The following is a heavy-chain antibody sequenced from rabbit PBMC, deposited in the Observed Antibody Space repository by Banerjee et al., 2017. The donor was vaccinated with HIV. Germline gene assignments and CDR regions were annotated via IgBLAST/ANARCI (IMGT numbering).Heavy chain of an antibody. CDR3: ARIFVGSGGYGNL. V-gene: IGHV1S40*01. Sequence: QSLEESGGDLVKPGASLTLTCTASGFSFSSSYWICWVRQAPGKGLEWIACIYAGVGDFTYYASWAKGRFTISRTSSTTVTLQMTSLTAADTATYFCARIFVGSGGYGNLWGPGTLVTVS. D-gene: IGHD1-1*01. J-gene: IGHJ4*01. CDR1: GFSFSSSYW. CDR2: IYAGVGDFT.